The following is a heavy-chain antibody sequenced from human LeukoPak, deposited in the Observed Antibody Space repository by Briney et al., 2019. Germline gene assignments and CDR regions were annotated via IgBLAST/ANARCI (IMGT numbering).Heavy chain of an antibody. V-gene: IGHV4-59*11. CDR3: VRSGYYHSGVYKWWFDP. Sequence: SETPSLSSTSSCGSTCSHYRSRIRPPPRTGLERNGYIYYSGSPNYHPSLESRVIISVDPSKNQFSLNLRSVTAADTAVYYCVRSGYYHSGVYKWWFDPWGQGTLVTVSS. CDR1: CGSTCSHY. CDR2: IYYSGSP. J-gene: IGHJ5*02. D-gene: IGHD3-22*01.